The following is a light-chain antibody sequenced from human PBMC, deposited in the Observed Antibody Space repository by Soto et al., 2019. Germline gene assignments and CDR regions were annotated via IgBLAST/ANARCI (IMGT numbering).Light chain of an antibody. CDR3: QQYGSSPLT. CDR2: GAS. J-gene: IGKJ5*01. Sequence: EIVLTQSPGTLSLSPGERATLSCRASQSVSSSYLAWYQQKPGRAPRLLIYGASSRATGIPDRFSGSGSGTDFTLTISRLEPEDFAVYYCQQYGSSPLTFGRGTRLEIK. V-gene: IGKV3-20*01. CDR1: QSVSSSY.